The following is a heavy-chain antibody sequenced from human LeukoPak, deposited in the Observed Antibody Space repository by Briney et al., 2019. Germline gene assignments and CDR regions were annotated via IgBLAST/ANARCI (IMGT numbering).Heavy chain of an antibody. CDR1: GFTFSSYW. J-gene: IGHJ3*02. D-gene: IGHD3-9*01. V-gene: IGHV3-74*03. CDR2: INSDVSST. Sequence: GGSLRLSCAASGFTFSSYWMHWVRQAPGKGLVWVSRINSDVSSTMYADSVEGRFTISRDNAKNTLYLQMNSLRAEDTAVYYCARRRRKLRYFDWLPDHDAFDIWGQGTMVTVSS. CDR3: ARRRRKLRYFDWLPDHDAFDI.